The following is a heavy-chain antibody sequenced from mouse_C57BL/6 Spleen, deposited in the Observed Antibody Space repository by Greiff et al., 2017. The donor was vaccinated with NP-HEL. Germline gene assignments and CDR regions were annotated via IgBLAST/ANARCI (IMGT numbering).Heavy chain of an antibody. V-gene: IGHV1-55*01. J-gene: IGHJ3*01. Sequence: VQLQQSGAELVKPGASVKMSCKASGYTFTSYWITWVKQRPGQGLEWIGDIYPGSGSTNYNEKFKSKATLTVDTSSSTAYMQLSSLTSEDSAVYYCARDYGSSYWFAYWGHRTLVTVSA. CDR3: ARDYGSSYWFAY. CDR1: GYTFTSYW. CDR2: IYPGSGST. D-gene: IGHD1-1*01.